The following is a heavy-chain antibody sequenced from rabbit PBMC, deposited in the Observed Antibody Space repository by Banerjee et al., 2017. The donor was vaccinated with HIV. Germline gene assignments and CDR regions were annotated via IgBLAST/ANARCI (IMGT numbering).Heavy chain of an antibody. D-gene: IGHD1-1*01. CDR2: IYTRSGIT. V-gene: IGHV1S40*01. Sequence: QSLEESGGDLVKPGASLTLTCTASGLDFSSSYWRCWVRQAPGKGLEWIGCIYTRSGITYYASWAKGRFTISKTSSTTVTLQMTSLTAADTATYFCARTPASGSNAYHVDYFNLWGPGTLVTVS. CDR3: ARTPASGSNAYHVDYFNL. J-gene: IGHJ4*01. CDR1: GLDFSSSYW.